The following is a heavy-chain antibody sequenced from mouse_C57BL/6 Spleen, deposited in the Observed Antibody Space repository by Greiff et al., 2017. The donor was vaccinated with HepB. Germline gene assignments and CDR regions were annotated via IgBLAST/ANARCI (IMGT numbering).Heavy chain of an antibody. J-gene: IGHJ3*01. CDR1: GFTFSSYT. CDR2: ISGGGGNT. Sequence: EVKLVESGGGLVKPGGSLKLSCAASGFTFSSYTMSWVRQTPEKRLEWVATISGGGGNTYYPDSVKGRVTISRDKAKNTMYLQMSRLRSEDTALYYCAKIYYDYFAYWGQGTLVTVSA. V-gene: IGHV5-9*01. D-gene: IGHD2-4*01. CDR3: AKIYYDYFAY.